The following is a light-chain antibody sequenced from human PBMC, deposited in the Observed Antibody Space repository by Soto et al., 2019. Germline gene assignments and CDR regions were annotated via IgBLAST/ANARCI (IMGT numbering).Light chain of an antibody. CDR2: DVD. Sequence: QSVLTQPASVSGSPGQSITISCTGTNNDVGGFNFVSWYQQHPGKVPKLLIYDVDDRPSGVSNRFSGSRSGNTASLTISGLQAEDEADYDCSSYTSRSTVIFGGGTKVTVL. V-gene: IGLV2-14*03. J-gene: IGLJ2*01. CDR3: SSYTSRSTVI. CDR1: NNDVGGFNF.